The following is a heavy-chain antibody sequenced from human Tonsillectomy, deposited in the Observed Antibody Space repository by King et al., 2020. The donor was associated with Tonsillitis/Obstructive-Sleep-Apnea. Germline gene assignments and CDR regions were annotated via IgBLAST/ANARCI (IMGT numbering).Heavy chain of an antibody. D-gene: IGHD2-21*01. CDR2: IIPMIGIA. J-gene: IGHJ6*02. CDR3: AKEVYGDYSGYGLDV. Sequence: QLVQSGAEVKKPGSSVKVSCKTSGGTFSSYAISWVRQAPGQGLEWMGAIIPMIGIAQYAQKFQGRVTVTADISTSTAYMELSSLRSDDTAEYSCAKEVYGDYSGYGLDVWGQGTTVTVS. V-gene: IGHV1-69*10. CDR1: GGTFSSYA.